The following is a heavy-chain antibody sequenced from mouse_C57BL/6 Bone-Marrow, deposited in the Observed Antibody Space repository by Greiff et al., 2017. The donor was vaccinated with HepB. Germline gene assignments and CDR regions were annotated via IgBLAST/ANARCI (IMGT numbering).Heavy chain of an antibody. Sequence: EVHLVESGGDLVKPGGSLKLSCAASGFTFSSYGMSWVRRTPDKRLEWVATISSGGSYTYYPDSVKGRFTISRDNAKNTLYLQMSSLKSEDTAMYYCARQPGNSYYFDYWGQGTTLTVSS. CDR2: ISSGGSYT. V-gene: IGHV5-6*01. CDR3: ARQPGNSYYFDY. D-gene: IGHD2-1*01. CDR1: GFTFSSYG. J-gene: IGHJ2*01.